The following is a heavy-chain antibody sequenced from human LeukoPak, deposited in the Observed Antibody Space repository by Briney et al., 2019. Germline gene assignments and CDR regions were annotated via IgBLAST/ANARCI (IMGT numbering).Heavy chain of an antibody. V-gene: IGHV4-59*12. Sequence: PSETLSLTCTVSDDSITIYYWSWIRQPPGKGLEWIGYIDHTGITNYNPSLNSRVTISRDTSKNHFSLKLSSVTAADTAVYYCARDRRYCSGGSCYSAMDVWGKGTTVTVSS. CDR1: DDSITIYY. J-gene: IGHJ6*04. CDR2: IDHTGIT. CDR3: ARDRRYCSGGSCYSAMDV. D-gene: IGHD2-15*01.